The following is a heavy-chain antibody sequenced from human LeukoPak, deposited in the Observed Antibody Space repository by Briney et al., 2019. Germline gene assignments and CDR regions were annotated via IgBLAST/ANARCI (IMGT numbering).Heavy chain of an antibody. CDR1: GFTFSSYA. V-gene: IGHV3-30-3*01. CDR2: ISYDGSNK. D-gene: IGHD4-17*01. J-gene: IGHJ4*02. Sequence: PGRSLRLSCAASGFTFSSYAMHWVRQAPGKGLEWVAVISYDGSNKYYADSVKGRFTISRDNSKNTLYLQMNSLRAEDTAVYYCARDPYSWDPHYGDLLPSTDYWGQGTLATVSS. CDR3: ARDPYSWDPHYGDLLPSTDY.